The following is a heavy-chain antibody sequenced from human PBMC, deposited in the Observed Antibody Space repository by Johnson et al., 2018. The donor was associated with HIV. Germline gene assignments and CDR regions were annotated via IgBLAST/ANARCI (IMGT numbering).Heavy chain of an antibody. Sequence: GFTFSYYAMHWVRQAPGKGLEWVANIKQDGSEKYYVDSVKGRFTISRDNAKNSLYLQMNSLRAEDTAVYYCARDRYYGLAWGWAFDIWGQGTMVTVSS. J-gene: IGHJ3*02. CDR3: ARDRYYGLAWGWAFDI. CDR1: GFTFSYYA. D-gene: IGHD3-16*01. V-gene: IGHV3-7*05. CDR2: IKQDGSEK.